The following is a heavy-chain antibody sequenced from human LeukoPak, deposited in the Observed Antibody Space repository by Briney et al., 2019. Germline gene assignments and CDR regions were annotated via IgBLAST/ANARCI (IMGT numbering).Heavy chain of an antibody. Sequence: ASVKVSCKASGYTFTRFAIGWVRQAPGQGLEWMGWISAYNGDTSYAQNLQGRVTMTTDTSSSTAYMELRSLRSDDAAVYYCARAYDFWSGYLDYWGQGTLVTVSS. CDR1: GYTFTRFA. J-gene: IGHJ4*02. D-gene: IGHD3-3*01. CDR3: ARAYDFWSGYLDY. V-gene: IGHV1-18*01. CDR2: ISAYNGDT.